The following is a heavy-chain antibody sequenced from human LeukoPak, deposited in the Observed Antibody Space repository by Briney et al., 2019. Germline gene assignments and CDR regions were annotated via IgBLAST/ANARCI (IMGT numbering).Heavy chain of an antibody. CDR1: GGSISRGDYY. D-gene: IGHD3-22*01. V-gene: IGHV4-30-4*01. CDR2: IYDSGST. CDR3: ARHHYHSSGLSFDY. J-gene: IGHJ4*02. Sequence: SETLSLTRTVSGGSISRGDYYWSWIRQPPGKGLEWIGYIYDSGSTYYNPSLKSRVTISVDTSKNQFSLKVSSVTAADTAVYYCARHHYHSSGLSFDYWGQGTLVTVSS.